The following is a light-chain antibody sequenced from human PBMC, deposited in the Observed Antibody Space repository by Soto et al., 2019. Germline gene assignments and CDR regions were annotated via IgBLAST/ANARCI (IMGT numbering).Light chain of an antibody. Sequence: QSALTQPASVSGSPGQSITISCTGTRSDVGGYNYVSWYKQRPGKAPKLVIYDVSHRPSGVSNRFFGSKSGNTASLIISGLQAEDEADYYCFSYSTSRARIFGGWTKLTVL. CDR2: DVS. J-gene: IGLJ2*01. V-gene: IGLV2-14*01. CDR3: FSYSTSRARI. CDR1: RSDVGGYNY.